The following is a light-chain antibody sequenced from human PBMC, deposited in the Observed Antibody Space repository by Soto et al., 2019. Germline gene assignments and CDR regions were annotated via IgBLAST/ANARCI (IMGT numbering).Light chain of an antibody. CDR1: QGINNH. Sequence: DFQMTQSPSSLSASVGARVTITCRASQGINNHLAWFQQKPGKVPKVLIYAASTLQSGVPSRFSGSGSVTDFTLTISSRHAEDVETYYCQNYNSAPPAGTFGGGTKVEIK. CDR2: AAS. J-gene: IGKJ4*01. CDR3: QNYNSAPPAGT. V-gene: IGKV1-27*01.